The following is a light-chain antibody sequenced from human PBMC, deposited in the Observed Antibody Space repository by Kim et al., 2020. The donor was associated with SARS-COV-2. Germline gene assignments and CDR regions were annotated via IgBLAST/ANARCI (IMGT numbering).Light chain of an antibody. CDR2: RNN. Sequence: QSVLTQPPSVSGAPGQRVTISCTGDSSNIGAGYDVHWYQQLPGTAPKLLIFRNNNRPSGVPDRFSGSKSGTSASLAITGLQAEDEADYYCQSYDNSLGGSVFGGGTKLTVL. V-gene: IGLV1-40*01. CDR3: QSYDNSLGGSV. J-gene: IGLJ2*01. CDR1: SSNIGAGYD.